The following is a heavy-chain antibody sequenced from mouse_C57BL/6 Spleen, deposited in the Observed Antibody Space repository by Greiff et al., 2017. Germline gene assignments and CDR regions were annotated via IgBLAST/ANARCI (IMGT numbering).Heavy chain of an antibody. CDR3: AIYDYDGGYFDV. CDR1: GYTFTSYW. D-gene: IGHD2-4*01. Sequence: QVQHQQPGAELVKPGASVKMSCKASGYTFTSYWITWVKQRPGQGLEWIGDIYPGSGSTNYNEKFKSKATLTVDTSSSTAYMQLSSLTSEDSAVYYCAIYDYDGGYFDVWGTGTTVTVSS. J-gene: IGHJ1*03. V-gene: IGHV1-55*01. CDR2: IYPGSGST.